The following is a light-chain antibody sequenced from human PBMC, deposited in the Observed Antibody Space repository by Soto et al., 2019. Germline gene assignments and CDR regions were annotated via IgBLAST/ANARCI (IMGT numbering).Light chain of an antibody. CDR3: AAWDDSLRGWG. V-gene: IGLV1-47*02. J-gene: IGLJ3*02. Sequence: QSVLTQPPSASGTPVQRVTISCSGSSSNIGSNYVYWYQQLPGTAPKLLIYTNDQRPSGVPDRFSGSKSGTSASLAISGLRSEDEADYYCAAWDDSLRGWGFGGATKLTVL. CDR2: TND. CDR1: SSNIGSNY.